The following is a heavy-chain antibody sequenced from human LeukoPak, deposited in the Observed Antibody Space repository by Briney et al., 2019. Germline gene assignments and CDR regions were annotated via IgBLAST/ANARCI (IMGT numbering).Heavy chain of an antibody. CDR2: ISSSSSYI. D-gene: IGHD2-15*01. J-gene: IGHJ4*02. V-gene: IGHV3-21*01. CDR3: ARDRTSGCSGHSCYNGVFDY. CDR1: GFTFSSYR. Sequence: GGSLRLSCAASGFTFSSYRMKWLREAPGKGLEWVSSISSSSSYIYYADSVKGRFTISRDNAKNSLYLQMNSLSAEDTAVYYCARDRTSGCSGHSCYNGVFDYWGQGTLVTVSS.